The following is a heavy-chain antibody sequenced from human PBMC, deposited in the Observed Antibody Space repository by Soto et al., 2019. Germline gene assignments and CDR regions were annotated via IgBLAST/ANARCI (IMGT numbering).Heavy chain of an antibody. CDR3: ARELGYCSGGSCSPDY. D-gene: IGHD2-15*01. V-gene: IGHV3-21*01. J-gene: IGHJ4*02. CDR2: ISSSSSYI. CDR1: GFTFSSYS. Sequence: EVQLVESGGGLVKPGGSLRLSCAASGFTFSSYSMNWVRQAPGKGLEWVSSISSSSSYIYYADSVKGRFTISRDNAKNSLYLQMNSLRAEDTAVYYCARELGYCSGGSCSPDYWGQGTLVTVSS.